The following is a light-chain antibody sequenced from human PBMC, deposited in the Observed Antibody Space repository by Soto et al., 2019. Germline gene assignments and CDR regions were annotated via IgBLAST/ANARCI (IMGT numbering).Light chain of an antibody. Sequence: NFMLTQPRSVSGSPGKTVTISCTGSSGYIASNYVQWYQQRPGSGPTTVIYQGDQRPSGVPDRFAGSIDSSSNSASLTIFGLKTEDEAEYYCQSYDGSIVVFGGGTKLTVL. CDR1: SGYIASNY. V-gene: IGLV6-57*02. CDR3: QSYDGSIVV. J-gene: IGLJ3*02. CDR2: QGD.